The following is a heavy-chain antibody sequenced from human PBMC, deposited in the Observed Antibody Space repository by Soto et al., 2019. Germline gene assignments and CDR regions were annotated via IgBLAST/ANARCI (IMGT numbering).Heavy chain of an antibody. CDR3: ARVPLSIADLEWIIDY. CDR1: GFTFSSYG. V-gene: IGHV3-33*01. D-gene: IGHD3-3*02. Sequence: GGSLRLSCAASGFTFSSYGMHWVRQAPGKGLEWVAVIWYDGSNKYYADSVKGRFTISRDNSKNTLYLQMNSLRAEDTAVYYCARVPLSIADLEWIIDYWGQGTLVTVSS. CDR2: IWYDGSNK. J-gene: IGHJ4*02.